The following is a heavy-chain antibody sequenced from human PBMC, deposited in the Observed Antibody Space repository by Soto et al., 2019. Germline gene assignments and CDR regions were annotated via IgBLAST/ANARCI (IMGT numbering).Heavy chain of an antibody. D-gene: IGHD3-10*01. CDR3: ARDIGEMSAV. V-gene: IGHV3-21*06. CDR1: GFTFSIST. CDR2: ISSSSSYI. Sequence: HGGSLGLCCTGSGFTFSISTMTWVRQGPGKGLEWVSSISSSSSYIYFADSLKGRFTISRDNAKNSLYLQMNSLRAEDTAVYYCARDIGEMSAVWGQGTQVTVSS. J-gene: IGHJ4*02.